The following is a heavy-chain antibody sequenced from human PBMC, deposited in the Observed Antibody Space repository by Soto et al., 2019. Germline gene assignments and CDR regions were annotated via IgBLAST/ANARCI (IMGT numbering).Heavy chain of an antibody. J-gene: IGHJ4*02. CDR1: GFTVSTKY. CDR3: ARDPWAADY. CDR2: IYSGGST. D-gene: IGHD3-16*01. V-gene: IGHV3-66*01. Sequence: EVQLVESGGGLVQPGGSLRLSCAASGFTVSTKYMSWVRQAPGKGLEWVSVIYSGGSTFSADSVRGRFTISRDNSKNTVNLQMNSLRAEDTAVYYCARDPWAADYWGQGTLVTVSS.